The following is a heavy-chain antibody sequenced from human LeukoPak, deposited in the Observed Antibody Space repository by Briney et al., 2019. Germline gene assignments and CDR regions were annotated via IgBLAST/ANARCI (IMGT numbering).Heavy chain of an antibody. CDR3: ARIFCSSASCYFFDY. V-gene: IGHV1-2*02. D-gene: IGHD2-2*01. CDR1: GYTFSGYY. Sequence: ASEKVSCKASGYTFSGYYMHWVRQAPGQGLEWMGWINPNSGGTNYAQKFQGRLTMTRDTSISTAYMELSRLRSDDTAVYFCARIFCSSASCYFFDYWGQGTMVTVS. CDR2: INPNSGGT. J-gene: IGHJ4*02.